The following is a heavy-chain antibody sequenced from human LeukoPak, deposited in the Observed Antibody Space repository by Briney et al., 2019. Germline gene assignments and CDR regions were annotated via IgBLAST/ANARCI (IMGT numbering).Heavy chain of an antibody. CDR2: IKQDGSEK. D-gene: IGHD6-19*01. Sequence: GGSLRLSCAASGLTFSSWWMSWVRQAPGKGLEWVANIKQDGSEKYYVDSVEGRFTISRDNAKNSLYLQMNSLRVKDTAIYYCASHSSGWYLWGQGTLVTVSS. J-gene: IGHJ4*02. CDR3: ASHSSGWYL. CDR1: GLTFSSWW. V-gene: IGHV3-7*01.